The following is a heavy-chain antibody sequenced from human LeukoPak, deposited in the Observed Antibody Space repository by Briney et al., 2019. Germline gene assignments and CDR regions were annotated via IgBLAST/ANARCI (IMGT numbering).Heavy chain of an antibody. CDR3: ARFGAPYYYDSSGPR. Sequence: SETLSLTCTVSGDSISRHYWNWIRQPPXXXLEWIGYIHHSGSTYCNPSLKSRVTISLDTSKNQFSLKLSSVTAADMAVYYCARFGAPYYYDSSGPRWGQGTLVTVSS. CDR2: IHHSGST. CDR1: GDSISRHY. D-gene: IGHD3-22*01. V-gene: IGHV4-59*08. J-gene: IGHJ4*02.